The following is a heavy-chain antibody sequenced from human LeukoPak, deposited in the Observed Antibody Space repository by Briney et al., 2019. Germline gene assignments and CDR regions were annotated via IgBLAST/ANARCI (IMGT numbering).Heavy chain of an antibody. V-gene: IGHV4-59*01. D-gene: IGHD3-10*02. Sequence: PSETLSLTCTVSGGSISPYYWSWIRQPPGKGLEWLGYIYYSGNTEYKPSLKSRVAMSVDTSKNQFSLRLCSVTAADTAVYYCARSTGSTMFIDYWGQGTLVTVSS. CDR3: ARSTGSTMFIDY. J-gene: IGHJ4*02. CDR1: GGSISPYY. CDR2: IYYSGNT.